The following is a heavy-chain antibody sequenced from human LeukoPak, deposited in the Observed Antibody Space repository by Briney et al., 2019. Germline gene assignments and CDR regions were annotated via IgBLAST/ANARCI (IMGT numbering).Heavy chain of an antibody. CDR3: ARDPDGTFIVVVPAAISGSDGMDV. J-gene: IGHJ6*04. V-gene: IGHV3-21*01. Sequence: GGSLRLSCAASGFTFSSYSMNWVRQAPGKGLEWVSSISSSSSYIYYADSVQGRFTISRDNAKNSLYLQMNSLRAEDTAVYYCARDPDGTFIVVVPAAISGSDGMDVWGKGTTVTVSS. D-gene: IGHD2-2*01. CDR1: GFTFSSYS. CDR2: ISSSSSYI.